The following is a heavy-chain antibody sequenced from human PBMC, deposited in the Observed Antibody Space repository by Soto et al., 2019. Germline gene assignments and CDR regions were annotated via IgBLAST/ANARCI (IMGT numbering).Heavy chain of an antibody. Sequence: GGALRLSCAASGFTFSSYAMSWVRQAPGKGLEWVSAISGSGGSTYYAGSVKGRFTISRDNSKNTLYLQMNSLRAEDTAVYYCAKDTPAPGGAAAGPIWFDPWGQGTLVTVSS. J-gene: IGHJ5*02. D-gene: IGHD6-13*01. CDR2: ISGSGGST. CDR1: GFTFSSYA. CDR3: AKDTPAPGGAAAGPIWFDP. V-gene: IGHV3-23*01.